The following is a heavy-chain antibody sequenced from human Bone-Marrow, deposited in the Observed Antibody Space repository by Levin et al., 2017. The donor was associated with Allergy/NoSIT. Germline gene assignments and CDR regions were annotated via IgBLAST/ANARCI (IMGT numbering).Heavy chain of an antibody. CDR2: IYYSGST. CDR3: ARARGGDYFDY. Sequence: PSETLSLTCTVSGGSVSSGSYYWSWIRQPPGKGLEWIGYIYYSGSTNYNPSLKSRVTISVDTSKNQFSLKLSSVTAADTAVYYCARARGGDYFDYWGQGTLVTVSS. D-gene: IGHD3-10*01. J-gene: IGHJ4*02. V-gene: IGHV4-61*01. CDR1: GGSVSSGSYY.